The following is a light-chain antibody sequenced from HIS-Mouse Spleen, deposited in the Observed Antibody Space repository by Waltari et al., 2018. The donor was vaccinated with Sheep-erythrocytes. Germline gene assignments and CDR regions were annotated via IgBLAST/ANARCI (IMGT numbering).Light chain of an antibody. J-gene: IGKJ1*01. CDR3: HQSSSLRWT. Sequence: EIVLTQAPDFLSVTPKDKVTITCRASQSIGSSLHWYQQNPDQSTKLIIKYASLAFSGVPSRFSGSGSGTDFTLTINSLEAEDAATYYCHQSSSLRWTFGQGTKVEIK. V-gene: IGKV6-21*01. CDR1: QSIGSS. CDR2: YAS.